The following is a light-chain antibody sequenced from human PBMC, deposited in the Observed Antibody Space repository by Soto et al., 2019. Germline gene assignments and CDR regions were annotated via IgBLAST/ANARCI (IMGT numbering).Light chain of an antibody. CDR1: QNINSW. Sequence: DIQMTQSPSTLSASVGDRVTITCRASQNINSWLAWYQQKPGKAPKLLIYKASSLESGVPSRFSGSGSGTELTRTISSLQPDDFAAYYCQQYEIYPLTFGQGTRLEIK. V-gene: IGKV1-5*03. CDR2: KAS. CDR3: QQYEIYPLT. J-gene: IGKJ5*01.